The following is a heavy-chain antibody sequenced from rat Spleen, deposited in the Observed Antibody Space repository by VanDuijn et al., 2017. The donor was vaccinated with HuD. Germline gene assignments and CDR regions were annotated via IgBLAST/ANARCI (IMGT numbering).Heavy chain of an antibody. CDR2: ISSDGGRN. J-gene: IGHJ1*01. D-gene: IGHD2-2*01. CDR1: GFTFSDYY. Sequence: EVQLVESDGGLVQPGRSLKLSCAASGFTFSDYYMAWVRQAPTKGLEWVATISSDGGRNFYRDSVKGRFTISRDNAQSTLYLQMDSLRSEDTATYYCARAGYLRDWYFDFWGPGTMVTVSS. CDR3: ARAGYLRDWYFDF. V-gene: IGHV5-29*01.